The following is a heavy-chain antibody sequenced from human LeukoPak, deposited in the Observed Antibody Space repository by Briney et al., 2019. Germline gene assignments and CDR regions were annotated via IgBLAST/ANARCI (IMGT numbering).Heavy chain of an antibody. V-gene: IGHV4-59*01. Sequence: SETLSLTCTVSGGSINDYYWAWIRQPPGKGLEWIGYIYYSESTNYNPSLKSRVTISVDTSKNQFSLKLSSVTAADTAVYYCARGPGYCSGGSCHGYYYYMDVWGKGTTVTVSS. CDR2: IYYSEST. CDR1: GGSINDYY. J-gene: IGHJ6*03. CDR3: ARGPGYCSGGSCHGYYYYMDV. D-gene: IGHD2-15*01.